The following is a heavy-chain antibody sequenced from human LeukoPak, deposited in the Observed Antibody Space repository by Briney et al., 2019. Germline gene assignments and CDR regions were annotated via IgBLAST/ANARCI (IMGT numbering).Heavy chain of an antibody. J-gene: IGHJ4*02. CDR3: ARGNGYSCDY. D-gene: IGHD5-24*01. CDR1: GGSISSGGYS. CDR2: VYSSGTT. Sequence: SETLSLTCTVSGGSISSGGYSWSWIRQHPGKGLEWIGYVYSSGTTSYNPSLKSRVTMSVATSENQFSLNLNFVTAADTAVYYCARGNGYSCDYWGQGTLVTVSS. V-gene: IGHV4-31*03.